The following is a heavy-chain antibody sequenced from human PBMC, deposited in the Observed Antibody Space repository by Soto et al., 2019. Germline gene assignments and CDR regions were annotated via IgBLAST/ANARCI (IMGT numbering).Heavy chain of an antibody. Sequence: QLQLQESGPGLVKPSETLSLTCTVSGGSISSSSYDWGWIRQPPGKGLEWIGSSYYSGSTYYNPSLKSRVTISVDTSKNQFSLKLSSVTAADTAVYYCATLWFGESPYWGQGTLVTVSS. V-gene: IGHV4-39*01. CDR2: SYYSGST. CDR1: GGSISSSSYD. J-gene: IGHJ4*02. D-gene: IGHD3-10*01. CDR3: ATLWFGESPY.